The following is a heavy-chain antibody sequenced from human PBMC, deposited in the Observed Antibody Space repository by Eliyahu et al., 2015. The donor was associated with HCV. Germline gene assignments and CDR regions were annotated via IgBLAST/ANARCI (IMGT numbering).Heavy chain of an antibody. V-gene: IGHV4-59*01. J-gene: IGHJ5*02. D-gene: IGHD6-19*01. CDR3: ASGGGGIAVAGTGGWFDP. CDR2: IHYSGST. Sequence: QVQLQESGPGLVKPSETLSLTCTVSGGSISTYXWSWIRQPPGKGLXWXAYIHYSGSTNYNPPLKSRVTISVDTSKNQFSLNLTSVTAGDTAVYYCASGGGGIAVAGTGGWFDPWGQGTLVTVSS. CDR1: GGSISTYX.